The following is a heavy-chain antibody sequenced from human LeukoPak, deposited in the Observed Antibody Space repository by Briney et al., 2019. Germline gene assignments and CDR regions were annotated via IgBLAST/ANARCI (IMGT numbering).Heavy chain of an antibody. CDR3: ARGDWGSFKSPDS. D-gene: IGHD7-27*01. J-gene: IGHJ4*02. Sequence: ASVKVSCKASGYTFTDYYIHWVRQAPGQGREWMGWITPKNGGTNYAQKFQGRVIMTGDTSITTAYMELSSLRSDDTAVYYCARGDWGSFKSPDSWGQGILVTVSS. CDR1: GYTFTDYY. CDR2: ITPKNGGT. V-gene: IGHV1-2*02.